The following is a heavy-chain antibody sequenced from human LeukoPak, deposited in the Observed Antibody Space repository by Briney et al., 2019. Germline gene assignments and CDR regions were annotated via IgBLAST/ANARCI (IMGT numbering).Heavy chain of an antibody. CDR1: GFSFSNHG. CDR2: IASDGGAK. Sequence: EPGTSLRLSCVASGFSFSNHGMHWVRQAPGKGLEWVSVIASDGGAKFYADSEKGRFTLSRDNSKNMFFLQMNFLTVEDTAIYYCAREATWGQWYFDHWGQGTPVTVSS. V-gene: IGHV3-30*03. CDR3: AREATWGQWYFDH. D-gene: IGHD6-19*01. J-gene: IGHJ4*02.